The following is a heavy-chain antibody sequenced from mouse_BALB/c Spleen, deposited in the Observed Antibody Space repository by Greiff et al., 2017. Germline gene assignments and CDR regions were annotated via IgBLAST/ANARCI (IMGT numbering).Heavy chain of an antibody. CDR3: ASYYRFYAMDY. CDR1: GYSITSGYS. CDR2: IHYSGST. V-gene: IGHV3-1*02. Sequence: DVKLVESGPDLVKPSQSLSLTCTVTGYSITSGYSWHWIRQFPGNKLEWMGYIHYSGSTNYNPSLKSRISITRDPSKNQFFLQLNSVTTEDTATYYCASYYRFYAMDYWGQGTSVTVSS. J-gene: IGHJ4*01. D-gene: IGHD2-14*01.